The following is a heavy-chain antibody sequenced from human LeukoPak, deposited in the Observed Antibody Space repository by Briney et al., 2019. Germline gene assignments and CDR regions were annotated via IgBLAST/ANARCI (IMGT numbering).Heavy chain of an antibody. D-gene: IGHD3-16*01. Sequence: GGSLRLSCAASGFTFSSYSMSWVRQAPGKGLEWVSSISSSSSYIYYADSVKGRFTISRDNAKNSLYLQMNSLRAEDTAVYYCARMGLSYYFDYWGQGTLVTVSS. V-gene: IGHV3-21*01. CDR1: GFTFSSYS. CDR2: ISSSSSYI. CDR3: ARMGLSYYFDY. J-gene: IGHJ4*02.